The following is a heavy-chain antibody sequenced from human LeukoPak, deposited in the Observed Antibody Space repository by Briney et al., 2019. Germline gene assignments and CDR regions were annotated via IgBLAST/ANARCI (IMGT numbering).Heavy chain of an antibody. J-gene: IGHJ4*02. CDR1: GYTFTGYY. D-gene: IGHD6-19*01. V-gene: IGHV1-2*02. Sequence: PEASVKVSCKASGYTFTGYYMHWVRQAPGQGLEWMGWINPNSGGTNYAQKFQGRVTMTRDTSISTAYMELSRLRSDDTAVYYCARAAGIAVAGTSLGYWGQGTLVTVSS. CDR2: INPNSGGT. CDR3: ARAAGIAVAGTSLGY.